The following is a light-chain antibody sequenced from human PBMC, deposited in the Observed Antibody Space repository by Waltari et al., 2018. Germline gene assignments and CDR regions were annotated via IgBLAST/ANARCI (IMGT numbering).Light chain of an antibody. J-gene: IGKJ1*01. Sequence: AIRMTQSPSSLSASTCDRVTITCRASQSVSTYLAWYQQKPGKAPKLLIYAASTLQRGVPLRFSGSGSGTDFTLSISCLQSEDFATYYCQQYYDYQRSFGQGTKVEIK. CDR1: QSVSTY. CDR2: AAS. CDR3: QQYYDYQRS. V-gene: IGKV1-8*01.